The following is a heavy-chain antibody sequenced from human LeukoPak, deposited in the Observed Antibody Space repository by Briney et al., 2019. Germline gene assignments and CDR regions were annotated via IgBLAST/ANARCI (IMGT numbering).Heavy chain of an antibody. Sequence: SETLSLTCAVYGGSFSGYYWSWIRQPPGKGLEWIGEINHSGSTNYNPSLKSRVTISVDTSKSQFSLKLSSVTAADTAVYYCARGAGSWPTDYWGQGTLVTVSS. J-gene: IGHJ4*02. V-gene: IGHV4-34*01. CDR3: ARGAGSWPTDY. CDR2: INHSGST. CDR1: GGSFSGYY. D-gene: IGHD6-13*01.